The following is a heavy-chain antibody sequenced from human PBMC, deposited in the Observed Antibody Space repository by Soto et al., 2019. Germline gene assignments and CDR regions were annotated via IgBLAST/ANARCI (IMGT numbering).Heavy chain of an antibody. CDR2: IYYSGST. J-gene: IGHJ3*02. CDR1: GGSISSSSYY. Sequence: SETLSLTCTVSGGSISSSSYYWGWIRQPPGKGLEWIGSIYYSGSTYYNPSLKSRVTISVDTSKNQFSLKLSSVTAADTAVYYCASTCSSTSCYGKVGAFDIWGHGTMVTVSS. V-gene: IGHV4-39*01. CDR3: ASTCSSTSCYGKVGAFDI. D-gene: IGHD2-2*01.